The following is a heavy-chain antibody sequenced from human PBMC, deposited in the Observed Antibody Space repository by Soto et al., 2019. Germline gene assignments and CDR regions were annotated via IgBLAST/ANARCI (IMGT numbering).Heavy chain of an antibody. D-gene: IGHD5-18*01. V-gene: IGHV3-21*01. CDR1: GFTFSSYS. CDR3: XXXXXDTAMVYYYGMDV. Sequence: EVQLVESGGGLVKPGGSLRLSCAASGFTFSSYSMNWVRQAPGKGLEWVSSISSSSSYIYYADSVKGRFTISRVNAKNSLYLQMNSLRAXXXAXXXXXXXXXDTAMVYYYGMDVWGQGTTVTX. J-gene: IGHJ6*02. CDR2: ISSSSSYI.